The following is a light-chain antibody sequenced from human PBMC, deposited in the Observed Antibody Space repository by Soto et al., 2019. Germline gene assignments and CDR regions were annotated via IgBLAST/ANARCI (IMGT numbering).Light chain of an antibody. CDR1: QSISTN. CDR2: AAS. V-gene: IGKV1-39*01. CDR3: QQSYTTPLFT. Sequence: DIKMTQSPSSLSASVGDRVTITCRASQSISTNLNWYQVKPGKAPKLLIYAASSLESGVPSRFSGSGSGTDFTLTISSLQPEDFATYYCQQSYTTPLFTFGPGTKVDIK. J-gene: IGKJ3*01.